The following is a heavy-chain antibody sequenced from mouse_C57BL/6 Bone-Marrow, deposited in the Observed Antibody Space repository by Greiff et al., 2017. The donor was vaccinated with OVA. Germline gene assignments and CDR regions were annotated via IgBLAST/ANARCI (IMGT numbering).Heavy chain of an antibody. V-gene: IGHV1-64*01. Sequence: QVQLQQPGAELVKPGASVKLSCKASGYTFTSYWMHWVKQRPGQGLEWIGMLHPNRGSTKYNEKFKSKATLTVDKSSSTAYMQLSSLTSEDSAVYYCARSGYRNYGGAMDYWGQGTSVTVSS. J-gene: IGHJ4*01. CDR2: LHPNRGST. CDR3: ARSGYRNYGGAMDY. D-gene: IGHD2-5*01. CDR1: GYTFTSYW.